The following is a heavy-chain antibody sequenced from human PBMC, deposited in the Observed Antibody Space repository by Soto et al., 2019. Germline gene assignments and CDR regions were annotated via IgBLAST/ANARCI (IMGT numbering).Heavy chain of an antibody. CDR3: NRGVGYYYYYMDV. CDR1: GGSISSGGYY. Sequence: SETLSLTCTVSGGSISSGGYYWSWIRQHPGKGLEWIGYIYYSGSTYYNPSLKSRVTISVDTSKNQFSLKLSSVTAADTAVYYCNRGVGYYYYYMDVWGKGTTVTVSS. D-gene: IGHD1-26*01. V-gene: IGHV4-31*03. CDR2: IYYSGST. J-gene: IGHJ6*03.